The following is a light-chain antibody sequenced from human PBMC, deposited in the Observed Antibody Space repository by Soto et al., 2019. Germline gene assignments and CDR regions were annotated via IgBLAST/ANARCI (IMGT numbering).Light chain of an antibody. CDR3: QQCGSSLYT. Sequence: EIVFTQSPGTLSLSPGERATLSCRASQSVSNNYLAWYQQRPGQAPRLLIYGASTRATGIPDRFSGSGSGTDFTLTISRLEPEDFAVYYCQQCGSSLYTFGQGTRLEIK. CDR2: GAS. J-gene: IGKJ5*01. CDR1: QSVSNNY. V-gene: IGKV3-20*01.